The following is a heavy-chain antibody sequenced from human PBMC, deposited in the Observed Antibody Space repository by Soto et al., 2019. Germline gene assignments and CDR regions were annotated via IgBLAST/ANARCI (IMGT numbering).Heavy chain of an antibody. CDR2: IYYSGST. Sequence: QVQLQESGPGLVKPSEALSLTCTVSGGSIRSYYWSWIRQPPGKGLEWIGYIYYSGSTNYNPSLKSRVTISVDTSKNQFSLKLTSVTAADTAMYYCARRGVIGYYYGLDVWGQGTTVTVSS. CDR3: ARRGVIGYYYGLDV. D-gene: IGHD3-10*01. V-gene: IGHV4-59*01. J-gene: IGHJ6*02. CDR1: GGSIRSYY.